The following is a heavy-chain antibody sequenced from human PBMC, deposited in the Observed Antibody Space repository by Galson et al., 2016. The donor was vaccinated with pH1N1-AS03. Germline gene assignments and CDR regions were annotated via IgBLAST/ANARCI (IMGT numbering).Heavy chain of an antibody. CDR2: ISNDGSNK. V-gene: IGHV3-30*03. Sequence: SLRLSCAASGFTVSSNYMGWVRQAPGKGLEWLAVISNDGSNKYYADSVKGRFTISRDNSKNTLYLQMNSLRAEDTAVFYCARELLGGFDYWGQGSLVTVSS. J-gene: IGHJ4*02. CDR3: ARELLGGFDY. CDR1: GFTVSSNY. D-gene: IGHD2-15*01.